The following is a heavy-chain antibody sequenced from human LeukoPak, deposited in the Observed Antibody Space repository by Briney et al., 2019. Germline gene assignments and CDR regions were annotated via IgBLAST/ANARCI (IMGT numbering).Heavy chain of an antibody. Sequence: GGSLRLSCAASAFTFSNYNMNWVRQAPGNVLEWVSSISTSSSYIYYADSVKGRFTISSDHTKNSLYLQMNSLRAEDTAVYYCAREGGIAAGNMDVWGKGTTVTVSS. V-gene: IGHV3-21*01. CDR2: ISTSSSYI. CDR1: AFTFSNYN. CDR3: AREGGIAAGNMDV. J-gene: IGHJ6*03. D-gene: IGHD6-13*01.